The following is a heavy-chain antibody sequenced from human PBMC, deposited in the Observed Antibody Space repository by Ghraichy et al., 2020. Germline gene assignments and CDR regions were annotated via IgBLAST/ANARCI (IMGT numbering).Heavy chain of an antibody. Sequence: ASVKVSCKASGYTFTSYDINWVRQATGQGLEWMGWINTNSGGTKYAQKFQGRVAMTRDTSISTAYMELSRLISDDTAVYYCARYSPEQWLAHWGQGTLVTVSS. D-gene: IGHD6-19*01. CDR2: INTNSGGT. J-gene: IGHJ4*02. V-gene: IGHV1-2*02. CDR1: GYTFTSYD. CDR3: ARYSPEQWLAH.